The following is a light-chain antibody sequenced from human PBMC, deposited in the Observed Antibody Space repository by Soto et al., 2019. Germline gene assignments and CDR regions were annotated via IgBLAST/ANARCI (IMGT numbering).Light chain of an antibody. CDR1: RTVSSSY. CDR2: GVF. CDR3: QQYGSSPLT. Sequence: IVLTQSPGTLSLSPGERATLSCRASRTVSSSYLAWYLQKPGQAPRLLIYGVFHRATGIPDRFSGTGSGTDFTLSISRLEPEDFAVYYCQQYGSSPLTFGGGTKVEIK. V-gene: IGKV3-20*01. J-gene: IGKJ4*01.